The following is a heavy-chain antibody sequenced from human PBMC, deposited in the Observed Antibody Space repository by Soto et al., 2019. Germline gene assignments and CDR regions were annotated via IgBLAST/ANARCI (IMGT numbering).Heavy chain of an antibody. J-gene: IGHJ4*02. CDR2: IIPIFGTA. Sequence: QVQLVQSGAEVKKPGSSVKVSCKASGGTFSSYAISWVRQAPGQGLEWMGGIIPIFGTANYAQKFQGRVTITADESTSTAYMELSSLRSEDTAVYYCASGRSTYYYASSGYYLDYWGQGTLVTVSS. CDR1: GGTFSSYA. V-gene: IGHV1-69*01. D-gene: IGHD3-22*01. CDR3: ASGRSTYYYASSGYYLDY.